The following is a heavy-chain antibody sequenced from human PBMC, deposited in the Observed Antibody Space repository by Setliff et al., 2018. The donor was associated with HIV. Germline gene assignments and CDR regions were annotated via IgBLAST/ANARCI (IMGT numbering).Heavy chain of an antibody. CDR3: ARDQITMVRGTLGAFDI. Sequence: ASVKVSCKASGYTYTSYGISWVRQAPGQGLEWMGWISAYNGNTNYAQKLQGRVTMTTDTSTSTAYMELRSLRSDDTAVYYCARDQITMVRGTLGAFDIWGQGTMVTVSS. CDR2: ISAYNGNT. CDR1: GYTYTSYG. J-gene: IGHJ3*02. D-gene: IGHD3-10*01. V-gene: IGHV1-18*01.